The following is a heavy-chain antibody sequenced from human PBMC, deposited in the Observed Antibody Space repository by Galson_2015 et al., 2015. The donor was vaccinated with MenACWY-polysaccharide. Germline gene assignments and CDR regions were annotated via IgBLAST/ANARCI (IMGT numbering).Heavy chain of an antibody. CDR2: MNSNSGNT. V-gene: IGHV1-8*01. J-gene: IGHJ4*02. CDR3: ARGRVGQIDRYYFDY. D-gene: IGHD3-22*01. CDR1: GYTFINND. Sequence: SVKVSCKASGYTFINNDINWVRQATGQGLEWMGWMNSNSGNTGYAQKFQGRVTMTRDTSISTAYMELSGLRSDDTAEYYCARGRVGQIDRYYFDYWGQGTLVSVFS.